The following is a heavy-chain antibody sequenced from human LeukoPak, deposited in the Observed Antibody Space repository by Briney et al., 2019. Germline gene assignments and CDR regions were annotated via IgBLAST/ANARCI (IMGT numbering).Heavy chain of an antibody. V-gene: IGHV3-23*01. J-gene: IGHJ3*02. CDR1: GFTFSSYG. D-gene: IGHD3-9*01. CDR2: ISGSGGNT. CDR3: AKDQKVAEKTYYDILTGYQPDAFDI. Sequence: GGTLRLSCAASGFTFSSYGMSWVRQAPGKGLEWVSAISGSGGNTYYADSVKGRFTISRDNSKNTLYLQMNSLRAEDTAVYYCAKDQKVAEKTYYDILTGYQPDAFDIWGQGTMVTVSS.